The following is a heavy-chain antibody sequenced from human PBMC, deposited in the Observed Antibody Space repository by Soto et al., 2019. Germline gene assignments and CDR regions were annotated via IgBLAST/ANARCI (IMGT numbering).Heavy chain of an antibody. J-gene: IGHJ4*02. Sequence: SETLSLTCAVYGGSFSGYYWSWIRQPQGKGLEWIGEINHSGSTNYSPSLKSRVTISVDTSKNQFSLKLSSVTAADTAVYYCARGGPHLLRYFDWSPFDYWGQVTLVTVSS. D-gene: IGHD3-9*01. CDR1: GGSFSGYY. CDR2: INHSGST. CDR3: ARGGPHLLRYFDWSPFDY. V-gene: IGHV4-34*01.